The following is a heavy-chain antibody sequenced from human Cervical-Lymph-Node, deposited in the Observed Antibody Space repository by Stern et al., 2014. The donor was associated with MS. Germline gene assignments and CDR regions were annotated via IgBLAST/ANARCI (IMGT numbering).Heavy chain of an antibody. CDR1: GFTFSNFA. D-gene: IGHD2-8*02. CDR2: ISYDGTNK. J-gene: IGHJ6*02. CDR3: AGGYCTGGFCFYGMDV. V-gene: IGHV3-30*03. Sequence: QMQLVQSGGGVVQPGRSLRLSCAASGFTFSNFAMHWVRQAPGKGLEWVALISYDGTNKYYADSVKGRFTISRDNSKNTLYLQMNSLRTEDTAVFYCAGGYCTGGFCFYGMDVWGQGTTVTVS.